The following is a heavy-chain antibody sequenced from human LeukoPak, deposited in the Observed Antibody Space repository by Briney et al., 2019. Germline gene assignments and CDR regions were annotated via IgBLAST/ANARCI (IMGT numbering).Heavy chain of an antibody. CDR1: GFTLSSYA. CDR3: AKDLITIFGVVNYFDY. Sequence: GGSLRLSCAASGFTLSSYAMSWVRQAPGKGLEWVSAISGSGGSTYYADSVKGRFTISRDNSKNTLYLQMNSLRAEDTAVYYCAKDLITIFGVVNYFDYWGQGTLVTVSS. CDR2: ISGSGGST. V-gene: IGHV3-23*01. D-gene: IGHD3-3*01. J-gene: IGHJ4*02.